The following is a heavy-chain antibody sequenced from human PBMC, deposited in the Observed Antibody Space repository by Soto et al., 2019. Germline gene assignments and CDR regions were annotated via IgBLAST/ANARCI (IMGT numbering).Heavy chain of an antibody. CDR1: GGSFSGYY. CDR2: IYYGGST. J-gene: IGHJ5*02. Sequence: LTCAVYGGSFSGYYWSWIRQPPGKGLEWIGYIYYGGSTNYNPSLKSRVTISVDTSKNQFSLKLSSVTAADTAVYYCARGRYGSGSYSPRFDPWGQGTLVTVSS. D-gene: IGHD3-10*01. CDR3: ARGRYGSGSYSPRFDP. V-gene: IGHV4-59*08.